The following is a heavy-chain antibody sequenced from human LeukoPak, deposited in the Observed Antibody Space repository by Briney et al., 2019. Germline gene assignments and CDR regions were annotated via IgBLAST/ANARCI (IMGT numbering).Heavy chain of an antibody. Sequence: GGSLRLSCAASGFTFDVYAMHWVRQAPGKGLEWVSGISWDSGSIGYADSVKGRFTISRDNAKNSLYLQMNSLRAEDTALYYCAKAYYYGSGSFHPLFDYWGQGTLVTVSS. CDR3: AKAYYYGSGSFHPLFDY. CDR2: ISWDSGSI. D-gene: IGHD3-10*01. CDR1: GFTFDVYA. V-gene: IGHV3-9*01. J-gene: IGHJ4*02.